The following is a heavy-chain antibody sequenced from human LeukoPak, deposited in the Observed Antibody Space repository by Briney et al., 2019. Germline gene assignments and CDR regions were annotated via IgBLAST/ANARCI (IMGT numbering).Heavy chain of an antibody. Sequence: SVKVSCKASGGTFSSYAISWVRQAPGQGLEWMGGIIPIFGTANYAQKFQGRVTITADESTSTAYMELSSLRSEDTAVYYCASGDPRTAALYYFDYWGQGTLVTVSS. CDR3: ASGDPRTAALYYFDY. CDR2: IIPIFGTA. J-gene: IGHJ4*02. V-gene: IGHV1-69*01. CDR1: GGTFSSYA. D-gene: IGHD6-6*01.